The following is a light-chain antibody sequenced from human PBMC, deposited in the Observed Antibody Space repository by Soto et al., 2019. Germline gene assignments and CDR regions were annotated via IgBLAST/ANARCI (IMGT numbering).Light chain of an antibody. CDR3: AAWDDSRNGPL. J-gene: IGLJ3*02. Sequence: QSVLTQPPSASGTPGQRVTISCSGSGTNIGINTVNWYQQLPGTAPKLLIYKNNQRSSGVSDRFSGSKSGASASLAISGLHSEDEGHYFCAAWDDSRNGPLFGGGTKLTVL. CDR1: GTNIGINT. CDR2: KNN. V-gene: IGLV1-44*01.